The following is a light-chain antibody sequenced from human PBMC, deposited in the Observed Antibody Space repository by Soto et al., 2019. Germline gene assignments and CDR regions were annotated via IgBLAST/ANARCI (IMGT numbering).Light chain of an antibody. CDR2: GAS. CDR3: QQYNNWPPYT. Sequence: EVVMTQSPATLSASPGERVILSCRASQIIGSNLAWYQQRPGQAPRLLMYGASTRATETPARFSGSGSATDFTLTISSLQSEDFAVYYCQQYNNWPPYTFGQGTKLEIK. J-gene: IGKJ2*01. V-gene: IGKV3-15*01. CDR1: QIIGSN.